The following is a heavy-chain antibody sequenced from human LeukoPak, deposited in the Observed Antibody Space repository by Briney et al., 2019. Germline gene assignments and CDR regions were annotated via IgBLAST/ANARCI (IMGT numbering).Heavy chain of an antibody. CDR2: ISGSGGST. CDR1: GFTFNSYG. CDR3: AKDLGYYDSSGYYYVWRNCLDY. Sequence: GGSLRLSCAASGFTFNSYGMSWVRQAPGKGLEWVSAISGSGGSTYYADSVKGRFTISRDNSKNTLYLQMNSLRAEDTAVYYCAKDLGYYDSSGYYYVWRNCLDYWGQGTLVTVSS. D-gene: IGHD3-22*01. V-gene: IGHV3-23*01. J-gene: IGHJ4*02.